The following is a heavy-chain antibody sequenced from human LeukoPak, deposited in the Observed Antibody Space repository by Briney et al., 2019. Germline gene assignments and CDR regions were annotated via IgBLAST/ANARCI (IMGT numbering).Heavy chain of an antibody. D-gene: IGHD6-6*01. V-gene: IGHV4-39*07. CDR1: GGSISSSSYY. CDR2: IYYSGST. J-gene: IGHJ4*02. Sequence: PSETLSLTCTVSGGSISSSSYYWGWIRQPPGKGLEWIGSIYYSGSTYYNPSLKSRVIISVDTSKNQFSLKLSSVTAADTAVYYCARDGQLVDYEVDYWGQGTLVTVSS. CDR3: ARDGQLVDYEVDY.